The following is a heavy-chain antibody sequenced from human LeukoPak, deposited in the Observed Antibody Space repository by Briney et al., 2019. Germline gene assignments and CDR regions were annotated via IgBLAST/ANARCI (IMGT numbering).Heavy chain of an antibody. J-gene: IGHJ4*02. D-gene: IGHD3-16*01. V-gene: IGHV5-51*01. Sequence: AESPKISCKAAGYTITTHCIGWVRHMPGGGLEWMGIINPVDSNTRYSPSFQGQVSCSVDRSIATAYLQWSSLKASDTAIYYCPRLVGGLYFFDSWGQGTLVTVSS. CDR2: INPVDSNT. CDR1: GYTITTHC. CDR3: PRLVGGLYFFDS.